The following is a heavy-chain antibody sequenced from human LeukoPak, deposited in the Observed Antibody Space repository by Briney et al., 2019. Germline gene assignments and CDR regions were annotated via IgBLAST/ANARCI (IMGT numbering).Heavy chain of an antibody. Sequence: GGSLRLSCAASGFTFSSYSMNWVRQAPGKGLEWVSYISSSSSTIYYADSVKGRFTISRDNAKNSLYLQMNSLRAEDTAVYYCAKDYYVSLNYYYYYMDVWGKGTTVTISS. V-gene: IGHV3-48*01. J-gene: IGHJ6*03. CDR2: ISSSSSTI. CDR3: AKDYYVSLNYYYYYMDV. D-gene: IGHD3-10*02. CDR1: GFTFSSYS.